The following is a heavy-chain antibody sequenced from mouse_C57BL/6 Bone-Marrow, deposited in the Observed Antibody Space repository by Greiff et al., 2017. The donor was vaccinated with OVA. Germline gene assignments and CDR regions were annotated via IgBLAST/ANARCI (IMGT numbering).Heavy chain of an antibody. CDR1: GYTFTSYG. Sequence: QVQLQQSGAELARPGASVKLSCKASGYTFTSYGISWVKQRTGQGLEWFGEIYPRSGNTYYNEKFKGKATLTADKSSSTAYMELRSLTSEDSAVYFCARKTGRGRWYFDVWGTGTTVTVSS. V-gene: IGHV1-81*01. J-gene: IGHJ1*03. CDR3: ARKTGRGRWYFDV. CDR2: IYPRSGNT. D-gene: IGHD4-1*01.